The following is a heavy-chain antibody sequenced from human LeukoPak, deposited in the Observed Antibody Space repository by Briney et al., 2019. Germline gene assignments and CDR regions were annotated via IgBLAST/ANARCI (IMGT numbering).Heavy chain of an antibody. V-gene: IGHV3-30*02. CDR1: GFTFSSYG. Sequence: GGSLRLSCAASGFTFSSYGMHWVRQAPGKGLEWVAFIRYDGSNKYYADSVKGRFTISRDNSKNTLYLQMNSLRSDDTAVYYCARDRRKGSYYFDYWGQGTLVTVSS. CDR3: ARDRRKGSYYFDY. J-gene: IGHJ4*02. CDR2: IRYDGSNK.